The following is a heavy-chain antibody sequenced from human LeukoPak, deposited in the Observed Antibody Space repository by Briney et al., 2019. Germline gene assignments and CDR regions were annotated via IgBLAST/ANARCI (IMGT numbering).Heavy chain of an antibody. CDR2: TSGSGGST. CDR3: AKGATGSGGYTYGVDY. Sequence: PGGSLRLSCAASGFTFSSYAMSWVRQAPGKGLEWVSLTSGSGGSTYYADSVKGRFTISRDNSKNTLSLQINSLRAEDTAVFYCAKGATGSGGYTYGVDYWGQGTLVTVSS. CDR1: GFTFSSYA. V-gene: IGHV3-23*01. J-gene: IGHJ4*02. D-gene: IGHD5-18*01.